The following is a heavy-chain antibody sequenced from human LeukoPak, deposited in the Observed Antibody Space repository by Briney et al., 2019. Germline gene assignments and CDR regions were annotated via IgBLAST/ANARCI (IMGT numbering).Heavy chain of an antibody. CDR2: ISSSGSTI. V-gene: IGHV3-48*03. D-gene: IGHD3-22*01. CDR1: GFTFSSYE. J-gene: IGHJ5*02. Sequence: GGSLRLSCAASGFTFSSYEMNWVRQAPGKGLEWVSYISSSGSTIYYADSVKGRFTISRDNAKNSLYPQMNSLRAEDTAVYYCARDPPDYYDSSGNPWGQGTLVTVSS. CDR3: ARDPPDYYDSSGNP.